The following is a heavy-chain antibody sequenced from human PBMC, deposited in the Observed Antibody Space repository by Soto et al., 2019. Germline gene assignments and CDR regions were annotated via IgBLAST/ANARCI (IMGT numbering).Heavy chain of an antibody. Sequence: GGSLRLSCAASEFTFSSYGMHWVRQAPGKGLEWVAVISYDGSNKYYADSVKGRFTISRDNSKNTLYLQMNSLRAEDTAVYYCANLGSSWYGYWGQGTLVTVSS. CDR3: ANLGSSWYGY. D-gene: IGHD6-13*01. J-gene: IGHJ4*02. V-gene: IGHV3-30*18. CDR2: ISYDGSNK. CDR1: EFTFSSYG.